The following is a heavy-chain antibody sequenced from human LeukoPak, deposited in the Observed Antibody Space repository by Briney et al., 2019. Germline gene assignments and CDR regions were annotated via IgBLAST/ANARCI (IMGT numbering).Heavy chain of an antibody. Sequence: GRSLRLSCAASGFTFDDHAMHWVRQAPGKGLEWVSGISWNSGSIGYADSVKGRFTISRDNAKNSLYLQMNSLRAEDTALYYCAKAGLNYYYYGMDVWGQGTTVTVSS. V-gene: IGHV3-9*01. D-gene: IGHD3-22*01. CDR2: ISWNSGSI. CDR1: GFTFDDHA. CDR3: AKAGLNYYYYGMDV. J-gene: IGHJ6*02.